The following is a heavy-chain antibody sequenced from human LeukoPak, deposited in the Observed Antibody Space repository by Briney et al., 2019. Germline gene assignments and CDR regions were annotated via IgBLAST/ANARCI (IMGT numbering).Heavy chain of an antibody. J-gene: IGHJ5*02. Sequence: SGGSLRLSCAASGFTFSSYAMSWVRQAPGKGLEWVSAISGSGGSTYYADCVKGRFTISRDNSKNTLYLQMNSLRAEDTAVYYCAKDPGYSSSWYESWFDPWGQGTLVTVSS. CDR2: ISGSGGST. D-gene: IGHD6-13*01. CDR3: AKDPGYSSSWYESWFDP. V-gene: IGHV3-23*01. CDR1: GFTFSSYA.